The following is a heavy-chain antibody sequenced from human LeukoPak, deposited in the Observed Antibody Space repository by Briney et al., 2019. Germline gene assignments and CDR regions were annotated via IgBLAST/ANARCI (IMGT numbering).Heavy chain of an antibody. D-gene: IGHD3-22*01. CDR3: ARVIGDDSSGYYYSYYFDY. Sequence: PSETLSLTCTVSGGSINSYYWSWIRQPPGRGLEWIGSIHYSGSTSYNPSLRSRVTISVDKSKNQFSLKLSSVTAADTAVYYCARVIGDDSSGYYYSYYFDYWGQGTLVTVSS. CDR1: GGSINSYY. V-gene: IGHV4-59*01. CDR2: IHYSGST. J-gene: IGHJ4*02.